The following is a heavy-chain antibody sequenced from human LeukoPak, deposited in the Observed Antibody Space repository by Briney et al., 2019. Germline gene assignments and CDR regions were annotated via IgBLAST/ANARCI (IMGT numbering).Heavy chain of an antibody. J-gene: IGHJ4*02. CDR1: GYTFTSYD. V-gene: IGHV1-8*03. D-gene: IGHD3-10*01. Sequence: GASVKVSCKASGYTFTSYDINWVRQATGQGLEWMGWMNPNSGNTGYAQKFQGRVTITRNTSISTAYMELSSLRSDDTAVYYCASGYYGSGSYYFDYWGQGTLVTVSS. CDR3: ASGYYGSGSYYFDY. CDR2: MNPNSGNT.